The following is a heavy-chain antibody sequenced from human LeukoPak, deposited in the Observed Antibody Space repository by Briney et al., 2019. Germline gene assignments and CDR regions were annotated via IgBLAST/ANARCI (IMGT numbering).Heavy chain of an antibody. V-gene: IGHV1-2*02. CDR2: INPNSGGT. Sequence: ASVKVSCKASGYTFTGYYMHWVRQAPGQGLEWMGWINPNSGGTKYAQKFQGRVTMTSDASISTASMELSSLRSEDTAVYYCASPRAFCSSTSCQTANGAFDIWGQGTMVTVSS. D-gene: IGHD2-2*01. CDR3: ASPRAFCSSTSCQTANGAFDI. CDR1: GYTFTGYY. J-gene: IGHJ3*02.